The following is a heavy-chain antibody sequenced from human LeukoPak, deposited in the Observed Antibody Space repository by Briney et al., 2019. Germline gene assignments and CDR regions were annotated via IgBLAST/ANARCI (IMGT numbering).Heavy chain of an antibody. V-gene: IGHV3-74*01. Sequence: GGSLRLSCAASGFTFSSYWMHWVRQVPGKGLVWVARINPGGSSITYADSVKGRFTISRDNAKNSLYLQMNSLRAEDTAVYYCARDRLRSRYDILTGYYYWGQGTLVTVSS. CDR3: ARDRLRSRYDILTGYYY. J-gene: IGHJ4*02. CDR1: GFTFSSYW. D-gene: IGHD3-9*01. CDR2: INPGGSSI.